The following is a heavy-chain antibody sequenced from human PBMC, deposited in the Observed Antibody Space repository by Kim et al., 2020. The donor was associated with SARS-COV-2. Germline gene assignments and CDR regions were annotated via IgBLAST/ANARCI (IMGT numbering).Heavy chain of an antibody. CDR2: ISYDGSNK. J-gene: IGHJ4*02. CDR3: ARGTYYVRGPPSAYLDY. D-gene: IGHD3-16*01. CDR1: GFTFSSYA. Sequence: GGSLRLSCAASGFTFSSYAMHWVRQAPGKGLEWVAVISYDGSNKYYADSVKGRFTISRDNSKNTLYLQMNSLRAEDTAVYYCARGTYYVRGPPSAYLDYWGQGTLVTVSS. V-gene: IGHV3-30*04.